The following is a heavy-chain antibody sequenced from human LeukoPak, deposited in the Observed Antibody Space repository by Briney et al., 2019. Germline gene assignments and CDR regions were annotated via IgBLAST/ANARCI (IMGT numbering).Heavy chain of an antibody. CDR3: ARDGGGSYSIDY. V-gene: IGHV3-21*01. D-gene: IGHD1-26*01. Sequence: PGGSLRLSCAGSGFTFSSYSMNWVRQAPGKGLEWVSSISSSSSYIYYADSVKGRFTISRDNAKNSLYLQMNSLRAEDTAVYYCARDGGGSYSIDYWGQGTLVTVSS. CDR2: ISSSSSYI. CDR1: GFTFSSYS. J-gene: IGHJ4*02.